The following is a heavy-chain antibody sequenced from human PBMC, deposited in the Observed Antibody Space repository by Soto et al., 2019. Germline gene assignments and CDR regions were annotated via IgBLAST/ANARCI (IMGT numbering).Heavy chain of an antibody. V-gene: IGHV1-69*02. J-gene: IGHJ3*02. CDR3: ARKCSSTSCYDRDDAFDI. D-gene: IGHD2-2*01. Sequence: GASVKVSCKASGGTFSSYTISWVRQAPGQGLEWMGRIIPILGITNYAQKFQGRVTITADKSTSTAYMELSSLRSEDTAVYYCARKCSSTSCYDRDDAFDIWGQGTMVTVSS. CDR2: IIPILGIT. CDR1: GGTFSSYT.